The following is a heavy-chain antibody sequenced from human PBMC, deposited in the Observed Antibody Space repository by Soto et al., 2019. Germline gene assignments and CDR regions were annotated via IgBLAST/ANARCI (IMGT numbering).Heavy chain of an antibody. J-gene: IGHJ4*02. CDR1: GGSISSGGYY. D-gene: IGHD4-17*01. Sequence: SETLSLTCTVSGGSISSGGYYWSWIRQHPGKGLEWIGYIYYSGSTYYNPSLKSRVTISVDTSKNQFSLKLSSVTAADTAVYYCATAWDYGDRDFDYWGQGTPVTVSS. CDR3: ATAWDYGDRDFDY. V-gene: IGHV4-31*03. CDR2: IYYSGST.